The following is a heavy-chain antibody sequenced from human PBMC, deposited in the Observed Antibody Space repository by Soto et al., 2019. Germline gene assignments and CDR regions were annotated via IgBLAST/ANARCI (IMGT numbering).Heavy chain of an antibody. Sequence: GASVKVSCKASGYIFTNYAMHWVRQAPGQRLEWMGWINAANGNTKYSQKFQGRVTITTGTSASTAYMELSSLRSEDTAVYYCARAFFGSGSYSSVYFYFWGQRTLVTGSS. V-gene: IGHV1-3*01. CDR3: ARAFFGSGSYSSVYFYF. D-gene: IGHD3-10*01. CDR2: INAANGNT. J-gene: IGHJ4*02. CDR1: GYIFTNYA.